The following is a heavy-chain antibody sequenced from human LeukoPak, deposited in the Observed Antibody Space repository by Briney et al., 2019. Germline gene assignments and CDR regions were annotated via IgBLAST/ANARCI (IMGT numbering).Heavy chain of an antibody. CDR1: GYTFTSYG. CDR2: ISAYNGNT. Sequence: ASVKVSCKASGYTFTSYGISWVRQAPGQGLEWMGWISAYNGNTNYAQRLQGRVTMTRDTSTSTAYMELSSLRSEDTAVYYCARPSGSYSPFDYWGQGTLVTVSS. D-gene: IGHD1-26*01. J-gene: IGHJ4*02. V-gene: IGHV1-18*01. CDR3: ARPSGSYSPFDY.